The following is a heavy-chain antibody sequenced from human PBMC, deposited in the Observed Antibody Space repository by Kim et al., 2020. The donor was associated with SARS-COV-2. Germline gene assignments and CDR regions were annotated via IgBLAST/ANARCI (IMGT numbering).Heavy chain of an antibody. V-gene: IGHV4-34*01. CDR1: GGSFSGYY. D-gene: IGHD3-9*01. Sequence: SETLSLTCAVYGGSFSGYYWSWIRQPPGKGLEWIGEINHSGSTNYNPSLKSRVTISVDTSKNQFSLKLSSVTAADTAVYYCARAAAYYDILTGLYYFDYRGQGTLVTVSS. J-gene: IGHJ4*02. CDR2: INHSGST. CDR3: ARAAAYYDILTGLYYFDY.